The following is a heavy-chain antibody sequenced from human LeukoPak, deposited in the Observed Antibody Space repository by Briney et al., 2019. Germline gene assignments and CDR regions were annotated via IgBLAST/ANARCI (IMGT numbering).Heavy chain of an antibody. D-gene: IGHD2-2*01. V-gene: IGHV3-21*01. CDR2: ISSSSSYI. CDR1: GFTFSSYS. CDR3: ARDRSAFCSSTSCYLPAY. J-gene: IGHJ4*02. Sequence: GGSLRLSCAASGFTFSSYSMNWVRQAPGKGLEWVSSISSSSGTSISSSSSYIYYTDSVKGRFTISRDNAKNSLYLQMNSLRAEDTAVYYCARDRSAFCSSTSCYLPAYWGQGTLVTVSS.